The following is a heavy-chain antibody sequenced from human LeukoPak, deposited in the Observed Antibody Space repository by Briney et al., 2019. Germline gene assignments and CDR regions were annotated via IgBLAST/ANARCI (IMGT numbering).Heavy chain of an antibody. J-gene: IGHJ3*02. V-gene: IGHV4-61*02. CDR2: IYTSGST. CDR3: AREAKGARVGIAAADAFDI. CDR1: GGSISSGSYY. Sequence: SETLSLTCTVSGGSISSGSYYWSWIRQPAGKGLEWIGRIYTSGSTNYNPSLKSRVTISVDTSKNQFSLKLSSVTAADTAVYYCAREAKGARVGIAAADAFDIWGQGTMVTVSS. D-gene: IGHD6-13*01.